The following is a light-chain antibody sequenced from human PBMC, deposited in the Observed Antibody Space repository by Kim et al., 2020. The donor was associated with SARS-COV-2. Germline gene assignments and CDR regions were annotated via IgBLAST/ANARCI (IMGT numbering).Light chain of an antibody. J-gene: IGKJ1*01. Sequence: DIQMTQSPSSLSASVGDRVTITCRASQSINSYLNWYQQKPGKAPKLLIYAAFSLQSGVPSRFSGTRSGTDFTLTISSLQPEDFATYYCQQSYSIPWTFGHGTKVDIK. CDR2: AAF. CDR3: QQSYSIPWT. V-gene: IGKV1-39*01. CDR1: QSINSY.